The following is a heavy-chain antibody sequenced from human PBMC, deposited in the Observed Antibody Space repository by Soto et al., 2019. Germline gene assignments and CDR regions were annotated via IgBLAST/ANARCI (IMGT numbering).Heavy chain of an antibody. CDR3: ARTSRGDFWSGYRRPKDSLYGMDV. CDR2: IYPGDSDT. CDR1: GYSFTTYW. Sequence: GESLKISCKGSGYSFTTYWIAWVRQMPGKGLEWMGIIYPGDSDTRYSPSFQGQVTISVDKSIDTAYLQWGSLRAADTAMYFCARTSRGDFWSGYRRPKDSLYGMDVWGQGNTVTVSS. D-gene: IGHD3-3*01. V-gene: IGHV5-51*01. J-gene: IGHJ6*02.